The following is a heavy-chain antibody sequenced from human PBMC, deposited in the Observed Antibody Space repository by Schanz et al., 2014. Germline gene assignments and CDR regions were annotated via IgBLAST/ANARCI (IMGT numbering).Heavy chain of an antibody. Sequence: QVQLQESGPGLVKPSGTLSLTCAVSGGFISSINWWSWVRQSPGTGLEWIGEINNSGSTNYNPSLKSRVTISLDKSRRQFSLPRIAVTAADTAVYYCARDEKDLARSLLVSWGHGTLVSVAS. CDR1: GGFISSINW. J-gene: IGHJ5*01. D-gene: IGHD3-3*01. CDR2: INNSGST. V-gene: IGHV4-4*02. CDR3: ARDEKDLARSLLVS.